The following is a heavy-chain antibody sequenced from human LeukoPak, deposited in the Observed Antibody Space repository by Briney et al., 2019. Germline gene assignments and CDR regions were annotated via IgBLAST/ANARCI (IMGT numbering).Heavy chain of an antibody. CDR3: AKVSRPYSNYVGFDY. Sequence: GGSMRLSCAASGFTFSSYAMSWVRQAPGKGLEWVSAISGSGGSTYYADSVKGRFTISRDNSKNTLYLQMNSLRAEDTAVYYCAKVSRPYSNYVGFDYWGQGTLVTVSS. CDR1: GFTFSSYA. D-gene: IGHD4-11*01. CDR2: ISGSGGST. V-gene: IGHV3-23*01. J-gene: IGHJ4*02.